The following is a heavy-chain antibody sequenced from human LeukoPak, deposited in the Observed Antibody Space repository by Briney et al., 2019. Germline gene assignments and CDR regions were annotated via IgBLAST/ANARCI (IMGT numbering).Heavy chain of an antibody. V-gene: IGHV3-48*04. CDR3: ARVVSWFDP. J-gene: IGHJ5*02. Sequence: PGGSLRLSCAASGFTFSSYSMNWVRQAPGKGLEWVSYISSSSSTIYYADSVKGRFTISRDNAKNSLYLQMNSLRAEDTAVYYCARVVSWFDPWGQGTLVTVSS. D-gene: IGHD2/OR15-2a*01. CDR1: GFTFSSYS. CDR2: ISSSSSTI.